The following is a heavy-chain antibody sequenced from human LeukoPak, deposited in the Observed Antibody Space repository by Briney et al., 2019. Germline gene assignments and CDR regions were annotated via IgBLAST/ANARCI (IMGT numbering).Heavy chain of an antibody. CDR2: ISYDGSNK. CDR3: ASSLQDIVVVPAAMPP. J-gene: IGHJ5*02. CDR1: GFTFSSYA. D-gene: IGHD2-2*01. Sequence: GGSLRLSCAASGFTFSSYAMHWVRQAPGKGLEWVAVISYDGSNKYYADSVKGRFTISRDNSKNTLYLQMNSLRAEDTAVYYCASSLQDIVVVPAAMPPWGQGTLVTVSS. V-gene: IGHV3-30-3*01.